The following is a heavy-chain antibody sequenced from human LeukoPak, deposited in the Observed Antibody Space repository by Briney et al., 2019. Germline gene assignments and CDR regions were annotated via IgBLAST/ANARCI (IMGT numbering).Heavy chain of an antibody. Sequence: PGGSLRLSCAASGFTFSGSAMHWVRQASGKGLEWVRRIRSKANSYATAYAGAVKGRFTISRENSQNTLFLQMNSLTAEDTAIYSCARPRLEYCSGGSCFDAFDIWGQGTMVTVSS. CDR2: IRSKANSYAT. J-gene: IGHJ3*02. V-gene: IGHV3-73*01. D-gene: IGHD2-15*01. CDR1: GFTFSGSA. CDR3: ARPRLEYCSGGSCFDAFDI.